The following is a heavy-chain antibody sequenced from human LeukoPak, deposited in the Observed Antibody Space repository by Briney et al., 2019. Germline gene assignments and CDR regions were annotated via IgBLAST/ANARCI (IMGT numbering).Heavy chain of an antibody. CDR2: ISSSSSYI. Sequence: VGSLRLSCAASGFTFSSYSMNWVRQAPGKGLEWVSSISSSSSYIYYADSVKGRFTISRDNAKNSLYLQMNSLRAEDTAVYYCASSIAVAGEAYWGQGTLVTVSS. D-gene: IGHD6-19*01. J-gene: IGHJ4*02. V-gene: IGHV3-21*01. CDR3: ASSIAVAGEAY. CDR1: GFTFSSYS.